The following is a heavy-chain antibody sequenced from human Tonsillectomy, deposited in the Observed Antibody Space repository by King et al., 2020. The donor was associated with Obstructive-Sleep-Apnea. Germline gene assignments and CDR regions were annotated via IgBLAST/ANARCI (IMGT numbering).Heavy chain of an antibody. D-gene: IGHD3-10*01. CDR3: ARHIDYYGSGSHYYYGMDV. Sequence: EQLVQSGAEVKKPGESLRISCKGSGNSFTSYWISWVRQMPGKGLEWMGKIDPSDSYTNYSPSFQGHVTISADKSISTAYLQWSSLKASDTAMYYCARHIDYYGSGSHYYYGMDVWGQGTTVTVSS. J-gene: IGHJ6*02. CDR2: IDPSDSYT. V-gene: IGHV5-10-1*03. CDR1: GNSFTSYW.